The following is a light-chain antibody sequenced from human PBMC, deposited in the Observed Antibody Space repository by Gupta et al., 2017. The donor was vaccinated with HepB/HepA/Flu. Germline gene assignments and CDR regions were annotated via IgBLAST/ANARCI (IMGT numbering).Light chain of an antibody. V-gene: IGKV1-39*01. CDR2: AAS. Sequence: DIQMPQSPSSLSASVGDRVTITCRASQSISSYLNWYQQKPGKAPKLLIYAASSLQSGVPLRFSGGGSGTEFTLTISRRQPEDFATYYCQQSDSIPRTFGQGTKVEIK. J-gene: IGKJ1*01. CDR1: QSISSY. CDR3: QQSDSIPRT.